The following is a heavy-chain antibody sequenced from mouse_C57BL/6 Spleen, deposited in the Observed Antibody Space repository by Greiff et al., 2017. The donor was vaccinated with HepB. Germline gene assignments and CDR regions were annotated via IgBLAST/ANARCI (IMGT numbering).Heavy chain of an antibody. Sequence: VQLQQSGPELVKPGASVKISCKASGYSFTGYYMHWVKQSSEKSLEWIGEINPSTGGTSYNQKFKGKATLTVDKSSSTAYMQLKSLTSEDSAVYYCARAGRGFAYWGQGTLVTVSA. CDR1: GYSFTGYY. D-gene: IGHD3-3*01. CDR3: ARAGRGFAY. J-gene: IGHJ3*01. CDR2: INPSTGGT. V-gene: IGHV1-43*01.